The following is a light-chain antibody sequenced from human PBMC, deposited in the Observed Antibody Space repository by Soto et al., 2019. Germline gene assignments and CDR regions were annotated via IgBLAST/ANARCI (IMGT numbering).Light chain of an antibody. Sequence: QSVLTQSPSASGTPGQRVTISCSGSSSNIGSNYVYWYRQLPGTAPKLIIFEVTYRPSGVSNRFSGSRSGNTASLTISGLQTEDEADYYCSLYTNSNTRVFGGGTKLTVL. CDR2: EVT. V-gene: IGLV1-47*01. CDR1: SSNIGSNY. CDR3: SLYTNSNTRV. J-gene: IGLJ2*01.